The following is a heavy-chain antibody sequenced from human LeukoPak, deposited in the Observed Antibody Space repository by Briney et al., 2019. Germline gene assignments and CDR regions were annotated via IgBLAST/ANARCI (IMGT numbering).Heavy chain of an antibody. V-gene: IGHV3-23*01. CDR3: ANDYRSGSFHDF. J-gene: IGHJ4*02. CDR1: GFDFSSYA. CDR2: ISRRDDYT. Sequence: PGGSLRLSCAASGFDFSSYAMSWVRHPPGKGLEWVSVISRRDDYTYYADSVKGRFTISRDNSKNTLYLQMNSLRAEDTAVYYCANDYRSGSFHDFWGQGTLVTVSS. D-gene: IGHD3-10*01.